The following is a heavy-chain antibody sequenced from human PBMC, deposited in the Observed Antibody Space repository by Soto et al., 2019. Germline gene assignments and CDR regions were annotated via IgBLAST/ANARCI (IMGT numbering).Heavy chain of an antibody. V-gene: IGHV3-23*01. CDR1: GFTFSSYG. D-gene: IGHD1-7*01. CDR2: SSATGAGT. CDR3: AKDRRTGGNYGFYSDF. Sequence: GGSLRLSCAASGFTFSSYGLTWVRQAPGKGLEWVSFSSATGAGTYYADSVKGRFTISRDNSKNTLYLQMTSLRADDTAVYYCAKDRRTGGNYGFYSDFWGQGALVTVSS. J-gene: IGHJ4*02.